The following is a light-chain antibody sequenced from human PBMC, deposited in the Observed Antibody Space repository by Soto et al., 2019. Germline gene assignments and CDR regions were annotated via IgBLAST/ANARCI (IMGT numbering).Light chain of an antibody. CDR3: QQYGSSFT. Sequence: EIVLTQSPGTLSLSPGERDTLSCRASQSVSSNYLAWYQQKPGQAPRLLIFGASSRATGIPDRFSGSGSGTDFTLTISILEPEDFAVYYCQQYGSSFTFGPGTKVEIK. J-gene: IGKJ3*01. CDR2: GAS. CDR1: QSVSSNY. V-gene: IGKV3-20*01.